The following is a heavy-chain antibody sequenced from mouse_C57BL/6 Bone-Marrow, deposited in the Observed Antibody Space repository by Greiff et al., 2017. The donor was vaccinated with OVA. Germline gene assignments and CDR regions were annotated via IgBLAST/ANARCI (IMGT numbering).Heavy chain of an antibody. CDR3: TRSDSSAWFAY. V-gene: IGHV1-15*01. Sequence: QVQLKQSGAELVRPGASVTLSCKASGYTFTDYEMHWVKQTPVHGLEWIGAIDPETGGTAYNQKFKGKAILTADKSSSTAYMELRSLTSEDSAVYYCTRSDSSAWFAYWGQGTLVTVSA. CDR2: IDPETGGT. D-gene: IGHD3-2*02. CDR1: GYTFTDYE. J-gene: IGHJ3*01.